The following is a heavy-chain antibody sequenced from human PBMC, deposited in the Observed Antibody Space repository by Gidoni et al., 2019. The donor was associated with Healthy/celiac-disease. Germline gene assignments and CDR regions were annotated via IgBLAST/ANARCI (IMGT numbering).Heavy chain of an antibody. D-gene: IGHD2-2*01. Sequence: QVQLVQSGAEVKKPGASVKVSCKASGYPFTSYDINWVRQATGQGLEWMGWMNPNSGNTGYAQKFQGRVTMTRNTSISTAYMELSSLRSEDTAVYYCARGLRGLVVVVPAARRSYGDYRFDYWGQGTLVTVSS. CDR2: MNPNSGNT. CDR1: GYPFTSYD. V-gene: IGHV1-8*01. J-gene: IGHJ4*02. CDR3: ARGLRGLVVVVPAARRSYGDYRFDY.